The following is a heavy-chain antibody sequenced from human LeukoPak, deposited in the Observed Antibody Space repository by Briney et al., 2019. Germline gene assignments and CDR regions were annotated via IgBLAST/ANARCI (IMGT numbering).Heavy chain of an antibody. Sequence: GRSLRLSCAASGFTFSSYGIHWVRQAPGKGLEWVALIWYDGSNKYYADSVKGRFTISRDNSKNTLYLQMNSLRAEDTAVYYFAEGSSPGKWSCGSWLRFFDHWGQGTLVTVSS. D-gene: IGHD2-15*01. CDR3: AEGSSPGKWSCGSWLRFFDH. CDR2: IWYDGSNK. V-gene: IGHV3-33*06. J-gene: IGHJ4*02. CDR1: GFTFSSYG.